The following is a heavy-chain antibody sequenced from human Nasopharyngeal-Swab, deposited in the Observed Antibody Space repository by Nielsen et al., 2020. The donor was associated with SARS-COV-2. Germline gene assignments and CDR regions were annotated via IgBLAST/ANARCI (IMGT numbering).Heavy chain of an antibody. D-gene: IGHD3-22*01. V-gene: IGHV3-23*03. Sequence: VGQAAWIGVEWVSVIYSGGSSTYYADSVKGRFTISRDNSKNTLYLQMNSLRAEDTAVYYCAKDYYDSSGYRAFYGMDVWGQGTTVTVSS. CDR2: IYSGGSST. CDR3: AKDYYDSSGYRAFYGMDV. J-gene: IGHJ6*02.